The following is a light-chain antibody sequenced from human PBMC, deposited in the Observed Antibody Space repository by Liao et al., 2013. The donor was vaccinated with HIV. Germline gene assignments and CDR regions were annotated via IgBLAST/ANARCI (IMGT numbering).Light chain of an antibody. CDR1: NIGSKS. J-gene: IGLJ3*02. Sequence: SYVVTQSPSVSVAPGKTATITCGGNNIGSKSVHWYQQKPGQAPVVVIDHNSDRPSGIPERISGSNSGNTATLTISRVEGGDEADYYCQVWDSSGDHPRVFGGGTKLTVL. V-gene: IGLV3-21*04. CDR2: HNS. CDR3: QVWDSSGDHPRV.